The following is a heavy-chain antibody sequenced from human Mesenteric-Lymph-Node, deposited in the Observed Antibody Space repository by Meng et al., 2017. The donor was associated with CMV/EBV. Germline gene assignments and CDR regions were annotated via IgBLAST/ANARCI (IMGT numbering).Heavy chain of an antibody. J-gene: IGHJ4*02. CDR3: ARDYDILTGPFDY. CDR2: IYYSGRT. CDR1: GGSISTNSYY. V-gene: IGHV4-39*07. D-gene: IGHD3-9*01. Sequence: SETLSLTCTVSGGSISTNSYYWGWIRQPPGKGLEWIGTIYYSGRTYYNPSLKTRVTISVDTSKNQFSLKLSSVTAAHTAVYYCARDYDILTGPFDYWGQGTLVTVSS.